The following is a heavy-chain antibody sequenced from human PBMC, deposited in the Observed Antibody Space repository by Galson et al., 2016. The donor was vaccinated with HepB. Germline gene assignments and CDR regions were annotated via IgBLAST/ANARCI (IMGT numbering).Heavy chain of an antibody. Sequence: SVKVSCKASGDTFSSYAITWVRQAPGQGLEWMGGIVPLFGTANNAQKFQGRVTITADKSTNTAYMELSSLRSEDTAVYYCAREAPFRLLEWFYAINWFDPWGQGTLVTVSS. V-gene: IGHV1-69*06. D-gene: IGHD3-3*01. J-gene: IGHJ5*02. CDR3: AREAPFRLLEWFYAINWFDP. CDR1: GDTFSSYA. CDR2: IVPLFGTA.